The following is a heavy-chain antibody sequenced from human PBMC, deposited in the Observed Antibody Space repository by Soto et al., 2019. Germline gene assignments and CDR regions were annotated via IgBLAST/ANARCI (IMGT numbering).Heavy chain of an antibody. J-gene: IGHJ4*02. D-gene: IGHD3-16*02. CDR3: ARGRLSDYVWGSYRYHFDY. CDR1: GGSFSGYY. Sequence: SETLSLTCAVYGGSFSGYYWSWIRQPPGKGLEWIGEINHSGSTNYNPSLKSRVTISVDTSKNQFSLKLSSVTAADTAVYYCARGRLSDYVWGSYRYHFDYWGQGTVVTVSS. V-gene: IGHV4-34*01. CDR2: INHSGST.